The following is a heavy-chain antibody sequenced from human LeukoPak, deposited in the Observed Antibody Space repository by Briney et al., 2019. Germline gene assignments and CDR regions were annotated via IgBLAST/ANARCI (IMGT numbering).Heavy chain of an antibody. CDR1: GFTFSSYA. CDR2: ISGSGGST. J-gene: IGHJ4*02. Sequence: GGSLRLSCAASGFTFSSYAMSWVRQAPGKGVEGFSAISGSGGSTYYADSVKGRFTISRDNSKNPLYLQMNSLRAEDTAVYYCAKDDTEMATQYYFDYWGQGTLVTVSS. CDR3: AKDDTEMATQYYFDY. V-gene: IGHV3-23*01. D-gene: IGHD5-24*01.